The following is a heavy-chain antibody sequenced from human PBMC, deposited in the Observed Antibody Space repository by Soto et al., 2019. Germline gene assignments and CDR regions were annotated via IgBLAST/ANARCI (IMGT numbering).Heavy chain of an antibody. CDR1: GGSISSGGYY. CDR3: ERGLMVRGVMHDFDI. Sequence: SETLSLTCTVSGGSISSGGYYWSWIRQHPGKGLEWIGYIYYSGSTYYNPSLKSRVTISVDTSKNQFSLKLSSVTAADTAVYYCERGLMVRGVMHDFDIWGQGTMVTVSS. D-gene: IGHD3-10*01. CDR2: IYYSGST. V-gene: IGHV4-31*03. J-gene: IGHJ3*02.